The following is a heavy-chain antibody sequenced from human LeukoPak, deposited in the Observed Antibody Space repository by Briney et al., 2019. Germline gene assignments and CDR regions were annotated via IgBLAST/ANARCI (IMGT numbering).Heavy chain of an antibody. CDR3: ARGLHPGCGDYVGSDY. CDR2: IWYDGSNK. V-gene: IGHV3-33*01. CDR1: GFTFSSYG. Sequence: GGSLRLSCAASGFTFSSYGMHWVRQAPGKGLEWVAVIWYDGSNKYYADSVKGRFTISRDNSKNTLYLQMNSLRAEDTAVYYCARGLHPGCGDYVGSDYWGQGTLVTVSS. J-gene: IGHJ4*02. D-gene: IGHD4-17*01.